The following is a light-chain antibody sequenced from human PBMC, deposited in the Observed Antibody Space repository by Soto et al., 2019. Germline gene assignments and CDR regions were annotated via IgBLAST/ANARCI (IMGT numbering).Light chain of an antibody. CDR1: QGIGVY. Sequence: DIQMTQSPSSLSASLGDRVTITCRASQGIGVYLAWFQQKPGKVPKLLIYAASALQSGVPSRFSGSGSGTDFTLTISSLQPEDIATYYCQKYNSAPLTFRGGTRVEIK. CDR3: QKYNSAPLT. J-gene: IGKJ4*01. CDR2: AAS. V-gene: IGKV1-27*01.